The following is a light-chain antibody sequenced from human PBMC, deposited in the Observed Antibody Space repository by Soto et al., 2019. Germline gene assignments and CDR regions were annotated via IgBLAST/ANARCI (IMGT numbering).Light chain of an antibody. J-gene: IGKJ1*01. CDR2: DAS. V-gene: IGKV1-5*01. Sequence: DIQMTQSPSTLSGSVGDRVTITCRASQRISTWLAWYQQKPGKAPKLLISDASSLETGVPSRFSGSGSGIEFTLTISSLQTDDFATYYCQHYNSYSEAFGQGTKVDIK. CDR3: QHYNSYSEA. CDR1: QRISTW.